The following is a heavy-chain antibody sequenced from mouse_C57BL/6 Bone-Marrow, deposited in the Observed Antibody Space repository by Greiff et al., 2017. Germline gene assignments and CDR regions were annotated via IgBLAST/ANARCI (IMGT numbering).Heavy chain of an antibody. CDR1: GYTFTNYW. CDR2: IYPGGGYT. Sequence: VQLQQSGAELVRPGTSVKMSCKASGYTFTNYWIGWAKQRPGHGLEWIGDIYPGGGYTNYNEKFKGKATLTADKSSSTAYMQFSSLTSEDSAIYYSARYDYGGGLAYWGQGTLVTVSA. V-gene: IGHV1-63*01. CDR3: ARYDYGGGLAY. D-gene: IGHD2-4*01. J-gene: IGHJ3*01.